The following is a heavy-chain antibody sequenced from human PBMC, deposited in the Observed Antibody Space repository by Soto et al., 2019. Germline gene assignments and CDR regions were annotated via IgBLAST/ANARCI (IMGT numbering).Heavy chain of an antibody. CDR3: ARVLRPRAYIYDASAYSRQNWCDP. CDR1: GGSFSYFS. V-gene: IGHV4-34*01. Sequence: SETLSLTCAVYGGSFSYFSWGWIRQSPGKGLEWIGEINPGAITNYNPSLKTRVTMSLDTAHNQFSLKRHSCIASDTAVHYCARVLRPRAYIYDASAYSRQNWCDPWRQGTLGTVCS. D-gene: IGHD3-22*01. J-gene: IGHJ5*02. CDR2: INPGAIT.